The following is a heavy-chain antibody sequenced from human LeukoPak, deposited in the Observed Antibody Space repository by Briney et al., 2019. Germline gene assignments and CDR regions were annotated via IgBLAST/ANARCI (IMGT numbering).Heavy chain of an antibody. CDR3: ARAAAGIFFGYYFDY. CDR1: GGSISSSNW. J-gene: IGHJ4*02. Sequence: SETLSLTCAVSGGSISSSNWWSWVRQPPEKGLEWIGEIYHSGSTNYNPSLKSRVTISVDKSKNQFSLKLSSVTAADTAVYYCARAAAGIFFGYYFDYWGQGTLLTVSS. CDR2: IYHSGST. D-gene: IGHD6-13*01. V-gene: IGHV4-4*02.